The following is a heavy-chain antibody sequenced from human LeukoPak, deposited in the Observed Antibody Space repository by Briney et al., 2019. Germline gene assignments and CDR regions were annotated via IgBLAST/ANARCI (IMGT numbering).Heavy chain of an antibody. D-gene: IGHD3-22*01. J-gene: IGHJ4*02. Sequence: GGSPRLSCAASGFTFSSYWMSWVRQAPGKGLEWVANIKQDGSEKYYVDSVKGRFTISRDNAKNSLYLQMNSLRAEDTAVYYCARDDDSSGYYYFFDYWGQGTLVTVSS. V-gene: IGHV3-7*01. CDR3: ARDDDSSGYYYFFDY. CDR1: GFTFSSYW. CDR2: IKQDGSEK.